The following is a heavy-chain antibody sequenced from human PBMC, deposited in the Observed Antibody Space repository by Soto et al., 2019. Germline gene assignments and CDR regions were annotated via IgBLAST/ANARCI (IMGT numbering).Heavy chain of an antibody. Sequence: SETLSLTCSVSGGSISGSTYYWSWIRQHPGKGLEWIGYIYYSGSTYYNPSLKSRVTISVDRSKNQFSLKLSSVTAADTAVYYCARIPSPWGQGTLVTVSS. CDR3: ARIPSP. J-gene: IGHJ5*02. CDR1: GGSISGSTYY. CDR2: IYYSGST. D-gene: IGHD2-21*01. V-gene: IGHV4-30-4*08.